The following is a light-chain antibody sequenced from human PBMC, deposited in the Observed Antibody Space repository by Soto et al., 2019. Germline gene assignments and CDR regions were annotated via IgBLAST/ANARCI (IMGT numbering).Light chain of an antibody. J-gene: IGKJ1*01. CDR3: QQYVSSPRT. V-gene: IGKV3-20*01. CDR1: QSVSSSY. CDR2: GAS. Sequence: ETVLTHSPGILSLSPGERATLSCRASQSVSSSYLAWYQQKPGQAPRLLIYGASSRATGIPDRFSGSGSGTDFTLTISRLEPEDFAVYYYQQYVSSPRTFAQETKVDVK.